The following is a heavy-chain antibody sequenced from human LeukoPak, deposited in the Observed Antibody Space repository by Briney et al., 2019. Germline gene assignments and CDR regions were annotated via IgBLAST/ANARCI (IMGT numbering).Heavy chain of an antibody. V-gene: IGHV4-38-2*02. CDR3: ARVSSSDAFDI. CDR1: GYSITSPNY. D-gene: IGHD6-6*01. J-gene: IGHJ3*02. Sequence: SETLSLTCTVSGYSITSPNYWGWIRQPPGKGLELIGSIYHSGSTYYNSSLKSRVTISVDTSKNQFSLKLSSVTAADMAVYYCARVSSSDAFDIWGQGTMVTVSS. CDR2: IYHSGST.